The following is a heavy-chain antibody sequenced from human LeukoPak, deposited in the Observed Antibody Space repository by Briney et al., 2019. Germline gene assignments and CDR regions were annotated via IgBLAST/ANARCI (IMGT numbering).Heavy chain of an antibody. CDR1: GFSFSSYT. D-gene: IGHD3-22*01. J-gene: IGHJ4*02. V-gene: IGHV3-21*01. CDR2: ITSSSTYI. Sequence: GGSLRLSCAASGFSFSSYTMNWVRQAPGRGLEWVSSITSSSTYIYYADSVRGRFTVSRDNAKNALYLQMNSLRAEDTAVYFCARDLDYYDGSGYSSSALDYWGQGTLLTVPS. CDR3: ARDLDYYDGSGYSSSALDY.